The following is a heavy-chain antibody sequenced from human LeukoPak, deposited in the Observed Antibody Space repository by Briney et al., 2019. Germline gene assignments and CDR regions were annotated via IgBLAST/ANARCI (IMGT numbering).Heavy chain of an antibody. Sequence: ASVKVSCKASGYTFADYYIYWVRQTPGQGLQWMGWINPNSGGTNYAQKFQGRVTMTRDTSVTTAYMELSRLRSDDTAEYYCARDYLTIIEGPGNWGQGTLVTVSS. CDR2: INPNSGGT. D-gene: IGHD3-22*01. J-gene: IGHJ4*02. V-gene: IGHV1-2*02. CDR1: GYTFADYY. CDR3: ARDYLTIIEGPGN.